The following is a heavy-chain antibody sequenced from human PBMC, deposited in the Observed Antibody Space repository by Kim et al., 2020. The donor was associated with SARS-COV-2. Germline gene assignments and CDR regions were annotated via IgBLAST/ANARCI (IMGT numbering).Heavy chain of an antibody. CDR2: IYYSGST. Sequence: SETLSLTCTVSGGSISSGGYYWSWIRQHPGKGLEWIGYIYYSGSTYYNPSLKSRVTISVDTFKNQFSLKLSSVTAADTAVYYCARALHYYGSGSDAFDIWGQGTMVTVSS. CDR3: ARALHYYGSGSDAFDI. CDR1: GGSISSGGYY. D-gene: IGHD3-10*01. V-gene: IGHV4-31*03. J-gene: IGHJ3*02.